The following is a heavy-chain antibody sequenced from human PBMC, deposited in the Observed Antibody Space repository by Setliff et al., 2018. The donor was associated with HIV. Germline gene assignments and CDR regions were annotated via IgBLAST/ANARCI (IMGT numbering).Heavy chain of an antibody. CDR1: GGSISSFSYY. CDR3: LLEAPLMMGTTPPL. CDR2: VYHSGGT. J-gene: IGHJ4*02. D-gene: IGHD1-7*01. V-gene: IGHV4-39*01. Sequence: SETLSLTCTVSGGSISSFSYYWAWIRQSPGKGLEWIGNVYHSGGTDYNPSLRSRVTISVDTTKNQFSLKLNTVTAADTAVYYCLLEAPLMMGTTPPLWGQGTLVTVSS.